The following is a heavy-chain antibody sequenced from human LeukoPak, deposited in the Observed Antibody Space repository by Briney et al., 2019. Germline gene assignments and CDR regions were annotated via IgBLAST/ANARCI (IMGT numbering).Heavy chain of an antibody. CDR2: ISDNGNKI. D-gene: IGHD3-10*01. Sequence: PGGSLRLSCAAFGFIFSSFALHWVRQAPGKGLEWVGVISDNGNKIYYADSVRGRFTISRDNSKNTLYLQMNSLRAEDTAVYYCAKRSGVRGVIITYYFDYWGQGTLVTVSS. CDR3: AKRSGVRGVIITYYFDY. CDR1: GFIFSSFA. J-gene: IGHJ4*02. V-gene: IGHV3-30*04.